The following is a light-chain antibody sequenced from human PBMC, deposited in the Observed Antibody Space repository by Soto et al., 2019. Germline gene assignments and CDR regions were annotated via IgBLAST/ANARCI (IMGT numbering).Light chain of an antibody. CDR3: CSFTSSGTWV. J-gene: IGLJ3*02. V-gene: IGLV2-14*01. Sequence: QSALTQPASVSGSPGQSIAISCTGTSRDIGSYNYVSWYRHHPGKAPQSIIYEVNKRPSGVSDRLSGSKSGNTASLTISGLQAEDEADYYCCSFTSSGTWVFGGATKVTVL. CDR1: SRDIGSYNY. CDR2: EVN.